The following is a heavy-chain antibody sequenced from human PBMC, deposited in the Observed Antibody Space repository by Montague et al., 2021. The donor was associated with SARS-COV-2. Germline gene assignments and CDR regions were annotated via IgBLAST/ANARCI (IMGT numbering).Heavy chain of an antibody. CDR1: GGSISSSHYY. CDR2: IHYSGST. V-gene: IGHV4-39*01. D-gene: IGHD1-26*01. Sequence: SETLSLTCAVSGGSISSSHYYWGWKRQPPGQGLEWTGSIHYSGSTYYNPSRKSRISISVDTSKNQFSLKLSSVTAADTAVYYCARLWDTVYYYYGMDVWGQGTTVTVSS. J-gene: IGHJ6*02. CDR3: ARLWDTVYYYYGMDV.